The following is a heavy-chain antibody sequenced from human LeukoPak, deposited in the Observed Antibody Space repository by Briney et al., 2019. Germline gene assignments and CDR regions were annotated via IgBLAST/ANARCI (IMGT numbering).Heavy chain of an antibody. CDR1: GFTFDDYA. J-gene: IGHJ2*01. Sequence: GGSLRLSCAASGFTFDDYAMHWVRQAPGKGLEWVSGISWNSGSIGYADSVKGRFTISRDNAKNSLYLQMNSLGAEDTALYYCAKDRAMIVTTALFDLWGRGTLVTVSS. D-gene: IGHD3-22*01. CDR2: ISWNSGSI. CDR3: AKDRAMIVTTALFDL. V-gene: IGHV3-9*01.